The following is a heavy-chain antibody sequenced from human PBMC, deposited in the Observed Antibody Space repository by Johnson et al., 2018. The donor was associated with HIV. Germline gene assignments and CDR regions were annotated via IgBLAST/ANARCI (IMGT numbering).Heavy chain of an antibody. CDR3: ASTPGPAGAFDI. Sequence: QVQLVESGGGVVQPGGSLRLSCVVSGFTFSSNGMHWVRQAPGRGLEWVAFIRFDGSSKYYADSVKGRFTISRDNSKNMLYLQMNSLRAEDTAVYYCASTPGPAGAFDIWGQGTMVTVSS. J-gene: IGHJ3*02. CDR1: GFTFSSNG. V-gene: IGHV3-30*02. CDR2: IRFDGSSK.